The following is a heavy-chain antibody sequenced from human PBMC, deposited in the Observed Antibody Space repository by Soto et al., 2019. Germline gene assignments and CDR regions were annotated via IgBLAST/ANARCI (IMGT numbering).Heavy chain of an antibody. CDR1: GGSISSYY. CDR2: VYYSENIDYSGIT. J-gene: IGHJ4*02. D-gene: IGHD5-18*01. Sequence: PSETLSLTCTVSGGSISSYYWNWLRQPPGKGLEWIGYVYYSENIDYSGITNYNPSLKSRVTISVDTSKNQFSLKLRSATAADTAVYYCARGLGYSYGSYFDYWGQGTLVTVSS. V-gene: IGHV4-59*01. CDR3: ARGLGYSYGSYFDY.